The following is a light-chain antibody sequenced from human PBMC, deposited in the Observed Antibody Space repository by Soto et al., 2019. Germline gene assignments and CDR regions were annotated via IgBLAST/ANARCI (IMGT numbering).Light chain of an antibody. Sequence: DIQMTQSPSSLTASVGDRVTITCRASQTISTYLNWYQQEPGKAPKLQIYAASSLQSGVPSRFSGSGSGTDFTLTISSLQPEDFAAYYCQHSYGIPYTFGQGTKLEIK. CDR1: QTISTY. V-gene: IGKV1-39*01. CDR3: QHSYGIPYT. CDR2: AAS. J-gene: IGKJ2*01.